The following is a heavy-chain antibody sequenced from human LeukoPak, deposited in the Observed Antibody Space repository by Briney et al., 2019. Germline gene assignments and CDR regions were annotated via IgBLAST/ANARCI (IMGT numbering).Heavy chain of an antibody. Sequence: PGGSLRLSCAASGFTFSSYGMHWVRQAPGKGLEWVAFIRYDGSNKYYADSVKGRFTISRDNSKNTLYLQMNSLRAEDTAVYYCAKARAGTHGVSYFDYWGQGTLVTVSS. CDR1: GFTFSSYG. CDR3: AKARAGTHGVSYFDY. V-gene: IGHV3-30*02. J-gene: IGHJ4*02. CDR2: IRYDGSNK. D-gene: IGHD1-1*01.